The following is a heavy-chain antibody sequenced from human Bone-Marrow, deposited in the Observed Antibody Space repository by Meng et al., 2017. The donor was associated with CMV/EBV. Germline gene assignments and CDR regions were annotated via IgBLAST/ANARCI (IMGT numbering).Heavy chain of an antibody. CDR1: GFTFSSYS. CDR3: ARDLTGSSGAFAI. CDR2: ISSSSSYI. J-gene: IGHJ3*02. D-gene: IGHD1-20*01. Sequence: GGSLRLSCAASGFTFSSYSMNWVRQAPGKGLEWVSSISSSSSYIYYADSVKGRFTISRDNAKNSLYLQMNSLRAEDTAVYYCARDLTGSSGAFAIWGQGTMVTVSS. V-gene: IGHV3-21*01.